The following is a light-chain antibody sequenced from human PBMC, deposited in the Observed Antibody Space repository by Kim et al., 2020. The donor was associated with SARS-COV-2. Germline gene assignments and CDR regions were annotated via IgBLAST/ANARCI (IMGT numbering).Light chain of an antibody. J-gene: IGKJ2*01. Sequence: GDRVTITCRASQSISSRLAWYQQKPGKAPKLLIYDASDLESGVPSRFSGSGSGTEFTLTISSLQPDDFATYYCQQYNSFSYTFGQGTKL. CDR2: DAS. V-gene: IGKV1-5*01. CDR3: QQYNSFSYT. CDR1: QSISSR.